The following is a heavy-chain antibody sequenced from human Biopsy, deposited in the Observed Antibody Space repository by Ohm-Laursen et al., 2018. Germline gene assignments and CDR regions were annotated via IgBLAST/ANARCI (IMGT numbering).Heavy chain of an antibody. J-gene: IGHJ4*02. CDR3: ARGRRTSGWPYFAN. D-gene: IGHD6-19*01. CDR1: GDSLSSGPDN. CDR2: IYSGGNT. Sequence: SETLSLTCAVSGDSLSSGPDNWSWIRQPPGQGLEYIGFIYSGGNTNYNPSLQNRVTMSVDTSKNQFSLELSSVIAADTAVYYCARGRRTSGWPYFANWGQGTLVIVSS. V-gene: IGHV4-61*01.